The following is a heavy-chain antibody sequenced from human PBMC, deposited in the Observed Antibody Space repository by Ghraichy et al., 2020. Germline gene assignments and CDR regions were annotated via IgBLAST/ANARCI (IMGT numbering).Heavy chain of an antibody. Sequence: WGSLRLSCAASGFTFSSYSMNWVRQAPGKGLEWVSYIGSGGSSSYYADSVKGRFTISRDNAKNSVYLDMNSLRAEDTALYYCVRDGCSGRTCTFYNWGQGALVTVSS. CDR3: VRDGCSGRTCTFYN. CDR2: IGSGGSSS. CDR1: GFTFSSYS. J-gene: IGHJ4*02. D-gene: IGHD2-15*01. V-gene: IGHV3-48*04.